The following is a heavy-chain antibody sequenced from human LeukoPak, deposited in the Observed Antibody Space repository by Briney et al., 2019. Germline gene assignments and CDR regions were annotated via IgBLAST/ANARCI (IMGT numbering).Heavy chain of an antibody. D-gene: IGHD1-26*01. Sequence: GASVKVSCKASGGTFSSYAISWVRQAPGQGLEWMGGIIPIFGTANYAQKFQGRVTITTDESTSTAYVELSSLRSEDTAVYYCARQASQWELLMDYWGQGTLVTVSS. CDR2: IIPIFGTA. CDR1: GGTFSSYA. J-gene: IGHJ4*02. V-gene: IGHV1-69*05. CDR3: ARQASQWELLMDY.